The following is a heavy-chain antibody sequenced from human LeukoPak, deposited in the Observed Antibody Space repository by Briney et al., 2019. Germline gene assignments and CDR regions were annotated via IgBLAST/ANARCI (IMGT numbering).Heavy chain of an antibody. CDR2: IDSDGSRI. CDR3: AGGRDSTQLYFDS. J-gene: IGHJ4*02. CDR1: RFTFSSYW. D-gene: IGHD2/OR15-2a*01. Sequence: GGSLRLSCEASRFTFSSYWMHWVRHAPGKGLVWVSRIDSDGSRISYADSVEGRFTISRDNAKNTLYLQMNSLRAEDTAVYYCAGGRDSTQLYFDSWGQGTLVTVSS. V-gene: IGHV3-74*01.